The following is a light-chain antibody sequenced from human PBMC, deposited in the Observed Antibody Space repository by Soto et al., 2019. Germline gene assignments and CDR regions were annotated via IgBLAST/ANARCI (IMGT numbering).Light chain of an antibody. Sequence: EIVMTQSPATLSVSPGERATLSCRASQSVSNGLAWYQQKPGQAPRLLIHGASTRATGIPARFSGSGSGTEFTLTINSLQSEDFAVYYCQQYNNWPPITFGQGTRLEMK. CDR1: QSVSNG. J-gene: IGKJ5*01. V-gene: IGKV3-15*01. CDR2: GAS. CDR3: QQYNNWPPIT.